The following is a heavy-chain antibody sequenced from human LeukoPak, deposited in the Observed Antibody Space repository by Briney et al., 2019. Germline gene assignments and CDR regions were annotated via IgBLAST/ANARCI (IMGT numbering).Heavy chain of an antibody. V-gene: IGHV4-59*01. CDR3: ARGGGYYTSGSYLGY. CDR2: IYHRGSA. J-gene: IGHJ4*02. Sequence: SETLSLTCTDSGGSISSYYWSWIRQPPGKGLEWIGYIYHRGSANYNPSLKSRVAVSLDTSKNQFSLKLSSVTAADTAMYYCARGGGYYTSGSYLGYWGRGTLVTVSS. D-gene: IGHD3-10*01. CDR1: GGSISSYY.